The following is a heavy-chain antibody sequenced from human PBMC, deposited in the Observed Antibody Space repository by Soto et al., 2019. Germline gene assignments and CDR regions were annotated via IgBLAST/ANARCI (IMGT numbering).Heavy chain of an antibody. D-gene: IGHD1-26*01. J-gene: IGHJ4*02. CDR3: TLYHSGSSPSYY. CDR2: IRSKANSYAT. V-gene: IGHV3-73*02. CDR1: GFTFSGSA. Sequence: EVQLVESGGGLVQPGGSLKLSCAASGFTFSGSAMHWVRQASRKGLEWVGRIRSKANSYATAYAASVKGRFTISRDDSKNTAYLQMNSLKTEDTAVYYCTLYHSGSSPSYYWGQGTLVTVSS.